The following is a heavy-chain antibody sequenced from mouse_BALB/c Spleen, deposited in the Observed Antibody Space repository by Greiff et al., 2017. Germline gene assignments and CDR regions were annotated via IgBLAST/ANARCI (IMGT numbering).Heavy chain of an antibody. V-gene: IGHV5-9-4*01. Sequence: EVKLMESGGGLVKPGGSLKLSCAASGFTFSSYAMSWVRQSPEKRLEWVAEISSGGSYTYYPDTVTGRFAISRDNAKNTLYLEMSSLRSEDTAMYYCARGNYDHDGSAMDYWGQGTSVTVSS. CDR2: ISSGGSYT. J-gene: IGHJ4*01. CDR1: GFTFSSYA. D-gene: IGHD2-4*01. CDR3: ARGNYDHDGSAMDY.